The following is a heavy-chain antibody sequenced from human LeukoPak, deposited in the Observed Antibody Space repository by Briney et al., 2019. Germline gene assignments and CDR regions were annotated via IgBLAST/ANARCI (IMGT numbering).Heavy chain of an antibody. Sequence: GGSLRLSCEGSAFIFSGHWMNWVRQAPGKGLEWVGRIKSKTDGGTTDYAAPVKGRFTISRDDSKNTLYLQMNSLKTEDTAVYYCTTDIKRIPPLGFYFDYWGQGTLVTVSS. CDR3: TTDIKRIPPLGFYFDY. J-gene: IGHJ4*02. CDR1: AFIFSGHW. D-gene: IGHD2-2*02. CDR2: IKSKTDGGTT. V-gene: IGHV3-15*07.